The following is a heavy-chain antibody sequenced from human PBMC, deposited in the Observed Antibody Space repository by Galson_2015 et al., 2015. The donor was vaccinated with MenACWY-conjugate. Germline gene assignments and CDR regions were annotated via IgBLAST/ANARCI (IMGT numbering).Heavy chain of an antibody. CDR2: INPGGSST. CDR1: GFIFNTYW. D-gene: IGHD1-26*01. CDR3: AKTRGASFCFDS. Sequence: SLRLSCAASGFIFNTYWMHWVRQAPGKGLVWVSRINPGGSSTTYADSVKDRFTISRDNAKNTLYLQTNSLRPEDTAVFYCAKTRGASFCFDSWGQGTLVTVSS. J-gene: IGHJ4*02. V-gene: IGHV3-74*01.